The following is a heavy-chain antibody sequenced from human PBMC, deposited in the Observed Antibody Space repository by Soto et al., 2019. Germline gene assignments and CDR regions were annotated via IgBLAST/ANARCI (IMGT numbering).Heavy chain of an antibody. Sequence: ASVKVSCKASGYTFTSYGISWVRQAPGQGLEWMGWISAYNGNTNYAQKLQGRVTMTTDTSTSTAYMELRSLRSEDTAVYYCARVWTYSSSWYEYYSYSGMDVWGQGXTVTVYS. CDR2: ISAYNGNT. CDR1: GYTFTSYG. V-gene: IGHV1-18*04. D-gene: IGHD6-13*01. CDR3: ARVWTYSSSWYEYYSYSGMDV. J-gene: IGHJ6*02.